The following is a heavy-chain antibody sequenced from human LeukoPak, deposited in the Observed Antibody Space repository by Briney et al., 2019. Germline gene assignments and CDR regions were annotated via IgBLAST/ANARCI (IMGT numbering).Heavy chain of an antibody. CDR3: ATIMSTATLDY. D-gene: IGHD2-15*01. CDR2: INAGNGNT. J-gene: IGHJ4*02. Sequence: WASVKVSCKAPGYTFSSNTIHWVRQAPGQRLEWMGWINAGNGNTKYSQKFQGRVTIARDTSASTSYMELSSLRSEDTAVYYCATIMSTATLDYWGQGTLVTVSS. CDR1: GYTFSSNT. V-gene: IGHV1-3*01.